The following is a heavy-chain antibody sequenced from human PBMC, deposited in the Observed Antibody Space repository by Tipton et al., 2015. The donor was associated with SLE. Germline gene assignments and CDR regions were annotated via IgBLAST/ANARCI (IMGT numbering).Heavy chain of an antibody. Sequence: GLVKPSETLSLTCAVYGGSFSGYYRSWIRQPPGKGLEWIGEINHSGSTNYNPSLKSRVTISVDTSKNQFSLKLSSVTAADTAVYYCARDLGSSGSFDYWGQGTLVTVSS. CDR2: INHSGST. D-gene: IGHD6-13*01. J-gene: IGHJ4*02. CDR3: ARDLGSSGSFDY. V-gene: IGHV4-34*01. CDR1: GGSFSGYY.